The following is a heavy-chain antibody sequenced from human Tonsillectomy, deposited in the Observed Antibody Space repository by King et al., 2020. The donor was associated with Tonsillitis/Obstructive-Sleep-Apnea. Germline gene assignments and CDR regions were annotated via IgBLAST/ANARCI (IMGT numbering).Heavy chain of an antibody. D-gene: IGHD3-16*01. V-gene: IGHV3-30*04. CDR2: ISYDGSDK. CDR3: AREGGGVAVAFDI. Sequence: QLVQSGGGVVQPGRSLRLSCAASEFTFSSYAMHWVRQAPGKGLEWVAFISYDGSDKFYADSVKGRFTISRDNSKNTLYLQMDSLSTEDTAVYYCAREGGGVAVAFDIWGQGTMVTVSS. J-gene: IGHJ3*02. CDR1: EFTFSSYA.